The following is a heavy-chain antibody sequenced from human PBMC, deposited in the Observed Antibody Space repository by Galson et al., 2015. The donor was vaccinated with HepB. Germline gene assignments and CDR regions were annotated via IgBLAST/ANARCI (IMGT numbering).Heavy chain of an antibody. CDR2: IYYSGST. D-gene: IGHD2-2*01. CDR3: ARDHCSSTSCDDY. CDR1: GGSISSSSYY. V-gene: IGHV4-39*07. Sequence: ETLSLTCTVSGGSISSSSYYWGWIRQPPGKGLEWIGSIYYSGSTYYNPSLKSRVTISVDTSKNQFSLKLSSVTAADTAVYYCARDHCSSTSCDDYWGQGTLVTVSS. J-gene: IGHJ4*02.